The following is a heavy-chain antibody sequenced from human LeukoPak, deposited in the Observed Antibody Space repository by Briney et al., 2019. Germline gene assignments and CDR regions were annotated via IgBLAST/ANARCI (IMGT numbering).Heavy chain of an antibody. CDR3: ARGFGVYYDFYYFDY. Sequence: SQTLSLTCAISGDSVSSDSAAWNWIRQSPSRGLEWLGRTYYRSKWYNDYAVSVKNRITINPDTSKNQFSLQLNSVTPEDTAVYYCARGFGVYYDFYYFDYWGQGTLVTVSS. CDR1: GDSVSSDSAA. CDR2: TYYRSKWYN. D-gene: IGHD3-22*01. J-gene: IGHJ4*02. V-gene: IGHV6-1*01.